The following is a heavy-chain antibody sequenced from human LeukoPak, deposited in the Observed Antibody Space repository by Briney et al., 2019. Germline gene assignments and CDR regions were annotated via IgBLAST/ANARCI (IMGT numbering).Heavy chain of an antibody. CDR3: AREIPYSSSWYNWFDP. J-gene: IGHJ5*02. D-gene: IGHD6-13*01. Sequence: GGSLRLSCAASGFTVSSNYMSWVRQAPGKGLEWVSVIYSGGSTYYADSVKGRFTISRDNSKNTLYLQMNSLRAEDTAVYYCAREIPYSSSWYNWFDPWGQGTLVTASS. V-gene: IGHV3-53*01. CDR2: IYSGGST. CDR1: GFTVSSNY.